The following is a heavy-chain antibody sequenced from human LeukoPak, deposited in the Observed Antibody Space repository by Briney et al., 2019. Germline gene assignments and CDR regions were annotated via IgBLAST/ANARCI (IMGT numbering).Heavy chain of an antibody. CDR2: IYDSGSTSGST. D-gene: IGHD3-22*01. CDR3: ATARDSSAFYGFDY. Sequence: SETLSLTCTVSGGSISSGGYCWGWLRGYPGEGLEWFGYIYDSGSTSGSTYYNPSLKSRLTISIDPSENQFSMELSSVTAADTAIYYCATARDSSAFYGFDYRGQGPLVTVSS. V-gene: IGHV4-31*03. CDR1: GGSISSGGYC. J-gene: IGHJ4*02.